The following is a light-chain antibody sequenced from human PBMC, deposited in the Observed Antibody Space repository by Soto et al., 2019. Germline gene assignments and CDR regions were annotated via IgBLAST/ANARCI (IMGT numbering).Light chain of an antibody. CDR3: QQRSSWPPT. CDR2: DAS. J-gene: IGKJ5*01. Sequence: ESVLTQSPATLSLSPGERATLSCRASPSVSNSLAWYQHKPGQAPRLLIYDASNRATGIPVRFSGSGSGTDFTLTISSLEPKDFAVYYCQQRSSWPPTFGQGTRLETK. V-gene: IGKV3-11*01. CDR1: PSVSNS.